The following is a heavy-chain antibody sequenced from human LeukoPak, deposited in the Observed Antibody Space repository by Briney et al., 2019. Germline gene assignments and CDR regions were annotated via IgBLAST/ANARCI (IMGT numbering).Heavy chain of an antibody. Sequence: SETLSLTCTVSGGSISSSSYYWGWIRQPPGKGLEWIGSIYYSGSTYYNPSLKSRVTISVDTSKNQFSLKLSSVTAADTAVYYCARQFSPLGGYVWGSYRPFDYWGQGTLVTVSS. CDR3: ARQFSPLGGYVWGSYRPFDY. CDR1: GGSISSSSYY. D-gene: IGHD3-16*02. CDR2: IYYSGST. V-gene: IGHV4-39*01. J-gene: IGHJ4*02.